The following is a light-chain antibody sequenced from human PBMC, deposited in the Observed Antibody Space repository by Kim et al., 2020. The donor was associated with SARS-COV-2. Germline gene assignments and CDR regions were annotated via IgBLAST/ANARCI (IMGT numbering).Light chain of an antibody. CDR1: QIISSSS. Sequence: EIVLTQSPGTLSLSPGERATLSCRASQIISSSSLAWYQQKPGQTPRPLIHGASSRATGIPDRFSGSGSGTDFTLTISRLEPEDFAVYYCQQYGSSFTFGQGTRLEIK. V-gene: IGKV3-20*01. CDR2: GAS. CDR3: QQYGSSFT. J-gene: IGKJ5*01.